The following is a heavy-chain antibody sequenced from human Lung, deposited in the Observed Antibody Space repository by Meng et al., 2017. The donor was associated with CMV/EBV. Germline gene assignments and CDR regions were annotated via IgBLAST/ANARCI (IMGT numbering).Heavy chain of an antibody. CDR1: GDTFSSYA. CDR3: AREGSYYDSSGYYNTQAFDF. CDR2: IIPIFGTA. Sequence: SXXVSXKASGDTFSSYAINWVRQAPGQGLEWMGGIIPIFGTANYAQKFQGRVTITTDASTSTAYMELSSLRSEDTAVYYCAREGSYYDSSGYYNTQAFDFXGQGXMVTVSS. V-gene: IGHV1-69*05. J-gene: IGHJ3*01. D-gene: IGHD3-22*01.